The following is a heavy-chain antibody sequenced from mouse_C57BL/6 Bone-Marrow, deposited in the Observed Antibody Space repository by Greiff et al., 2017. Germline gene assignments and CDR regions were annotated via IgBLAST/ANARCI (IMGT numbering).Heavy chain of an antibody. CDR3: ARGEDYLGVGAWFAY. D-gene: IGHD1-1*01. J-gene: IGHJ3*01. Sequence: QVQLKESGPELVKPGASVKISCKASGYTFTDYYINWVKQRPGQGLEWIGWIFPGSGSTYYNEKFKGKATLTVDKSSSTAYMLLSSLTSEDSAVYFCARGEDYLGVGAWFAYWGQGTLVTVSA. CDR1: GYTFTDYY. V-gene: IGHV1-75*01. CDR2: IFPGSGST.